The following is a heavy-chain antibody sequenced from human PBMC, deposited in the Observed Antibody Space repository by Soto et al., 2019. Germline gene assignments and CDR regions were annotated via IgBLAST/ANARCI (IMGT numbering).Heavy chain of an antibody. J-gene: IGHJ4*02. CDR2: IDPSDSYT. V-gene: IGHV5-10-1*01. CDR3: ARSNLMVYYYDSSGYFFDY. D-gene: IGHD3-22*01. Sequence: GESLKISCKGSGYSFTSYWISWVRQMPGKGLEWMGRIDPSDSYTNYSPSFQGHVTISADKSISTAYLQWSSLKASDTAMYYCARSNLMVYYYDSSGYFFDYWGQGTLVTVSS. CDR1: GYSFTSYW.